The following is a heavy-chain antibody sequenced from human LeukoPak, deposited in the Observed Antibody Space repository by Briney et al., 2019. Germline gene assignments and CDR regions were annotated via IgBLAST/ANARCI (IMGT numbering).Heavy chain of an antibody. CDR2: ISSSSSYI. CDR1: GFTFSDYY. Sequence: PGGSLRLSCAASGFTFSDYYMSWIRQAPGKGLEWVSSISSSSSYIYYADSVKGRFTISRDNAKNSLYLQMNSLRAEDTAVYYCARAGGSYDFWSSDYYYYYYMDVWGKGTTVTVSS. D-gene: IGHD3-3*01. J-gene: IGHJ6*03. V-gene: IGHV3-11*06. CDR3: ARAGGSYDFWSSDYYYYYYMDV.